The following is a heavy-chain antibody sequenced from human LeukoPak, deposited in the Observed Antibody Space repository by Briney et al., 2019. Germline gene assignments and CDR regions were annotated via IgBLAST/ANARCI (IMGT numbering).Heavy chain of an antibody. CDR3: ATSDSGSYIEAFDI. CDR2: ISSSSSYI. V-gene: IGHV3-21*01. CDR1: GFTFSSYS. J-gene: IGHJ3*02. Sequence: MTGGSLRLSCAASGFTFSSYSINWVRQAPGKGLEWVSSISSSSSYIYYADSVKGRFTISRDNAKNSLYLQMNSLRAEDTAVYYCATSDSGSYIEAFDIWGQGTMVTVSS. D-gene: IGHD1-26*01.